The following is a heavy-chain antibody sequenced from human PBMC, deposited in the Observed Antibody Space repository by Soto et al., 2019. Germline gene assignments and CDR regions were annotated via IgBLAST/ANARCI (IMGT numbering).Heavy chain of an antibody. V-gene: IGHV4-31*03. CDR1: GGSISSGGYY. Sequence: QVQLQESGPGLVKPSQTLSLTCTVSGGSISSGGYYWGWIRQHPGKGLEWIGYIYYSGSTYYNPSHKSRVTISVDTSKNQFSLKLSSVTAADTAVYYCARGEWELPANWFDPWGQGTLVTVSS. D-gene: IGHD1-26*01. CDR3: ARGEWELPANWFDP. J-gene: IGHJ5*02. CDR2: IYYSGST.